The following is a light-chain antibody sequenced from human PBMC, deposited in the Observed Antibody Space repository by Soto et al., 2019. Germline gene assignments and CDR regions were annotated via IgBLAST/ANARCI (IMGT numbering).Light chain of an antibody. Sequence: QSALTQPASVSGSPGQSITISCTGTSSDVGGYNYVSWYQQHPGKAPKLMIYDVINRPSGVSNRFSGSKSGNTASLTISGLRAEDEADYYCSSYTSSSIRVFGGGSKVTVL. CDR2: DVI. CDR3: SSYTSSSIRV. V-gene: IGLV2-14*01. CDR1: SSDVGGYNY. J-gene: IGLJ2*01.